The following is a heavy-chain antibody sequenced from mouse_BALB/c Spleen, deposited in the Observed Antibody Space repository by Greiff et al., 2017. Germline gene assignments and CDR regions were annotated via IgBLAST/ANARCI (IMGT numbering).Heavy chain of an antibody. CDR1: GFTFSSYA. J-gene: IGHJ4*01. V-gene: IGHV5-9-3*01. CDR2: ISSGGSYT. D-gene: IGHD4-1*01. CDR3: ATGTDYYAMDY. Sequence: VKLVESGGGLVKPGGSLKLSCAASGFTFSSYAMSWVRQTPEKRPEWVATISSGGSYTYYPDSVKGRFTISRDNAKNTLYLQMSSLRSEDTAMYYCATGTDYYAMDYWGQGTSVTVSS.